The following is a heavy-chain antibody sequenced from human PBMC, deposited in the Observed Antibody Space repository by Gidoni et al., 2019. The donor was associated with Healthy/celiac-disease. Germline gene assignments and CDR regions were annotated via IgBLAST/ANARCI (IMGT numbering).Heavy chain of an antibody. Sequence: EVQLVESGGGLVQPGGSLRLSCAASGFTFSSYSINWVRQAPGKGLGWVSYISSSSSTIYYADSVKGRFTISRDNAKNSLYLQMNSLRAEDTAVYYCARPGDDFWSGYYSNYYYGMDVWGQGTTVTVSS. J-gene: IGHJ6*02. D-gene: IGHD3-3*01. CDR1: GFTFSSYS. V-gene: IGHV3-48*04. CDR3: ARPGDDFWSGYYSNYYYGMDV. CDR2: ISSSSSTI.